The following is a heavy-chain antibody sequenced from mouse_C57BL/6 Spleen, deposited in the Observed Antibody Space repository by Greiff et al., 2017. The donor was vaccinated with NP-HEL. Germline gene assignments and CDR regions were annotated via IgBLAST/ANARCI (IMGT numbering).Heavy chain of an antibody. J-gene: IGHJ4*01. CDR1: GFTFSSYG. V-gene: IGHV5-6*01. D-gene: IGHD2-4*01. Sequence: DVQLVESGGDLVKPGGSLKLSCAASGFTFSSYGMSWVRQTPDKRLEWVATISSGGSYTYYPDSVKGRFTISRDNAKNTLYLQMSSLKSEDTAMYYCARRTMITTGDYYAMDYWGQGTSVTVSS. CDR2: ISSGGSYT. CDR3: ARRTMITTGDYYAMDY.